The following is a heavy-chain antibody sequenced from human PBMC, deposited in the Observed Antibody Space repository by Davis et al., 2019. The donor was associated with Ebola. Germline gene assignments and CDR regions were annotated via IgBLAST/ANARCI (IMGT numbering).Heavy chain of an antibody. D-gene: IGHD3-10*01. Sequence: FTFSRDNAKNSLYLQMNSLRAEDTAVYYCARALLWFGELPSYYFDYWGQGTLVTVSS. J-gene: IGHJ4*02. CDR3: ARALLWFGELPSYYFDY. V-gene: IGHV3-11*05.